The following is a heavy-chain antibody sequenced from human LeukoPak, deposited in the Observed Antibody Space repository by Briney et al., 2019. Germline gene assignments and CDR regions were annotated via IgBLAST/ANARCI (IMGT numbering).Heavy chain of an antibody. CDR1: GYTLTELS. CDR2: FDPEDGET. V-gene: IGHV1-24*01. J-gene: IGHJ1*01. D-gene: IGHD6-13*01. CDR3: ATDPSRAYSSSWYYFQH. Sequence: LRASVKVSCKVSGYTLTELSMHWVRQAPGKGLEWMGGFDPEDGETIYAQKFQGRVTMTKDTSTDTAYMELSSLRSEDTAVYYCATDPSRAYSSSWYYFQHWGQGTLVTVSS.